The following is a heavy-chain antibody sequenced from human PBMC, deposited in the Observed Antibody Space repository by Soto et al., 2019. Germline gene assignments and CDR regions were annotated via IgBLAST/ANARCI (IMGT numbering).Heavy chain of an antibody. Sequence: GASVKVSCKASGYTFTSYGISWVRQAPGQGLEWMGWISAYNGNTNYAQKLQGRVTMTTDTSTSTAYMELRSLRSDDTAVYYCARGSRTSYCSSTSCCDYWGQGTLVAVSS. CDR2: ISAYNGNT. V-gene: IGHV1-18*04. D-gene: IGHD2-2*01. CDR3: ARGSRTSYCSSTSCCDY. CDR1: GYTFTSYG. J-gene: IGHJ4*02.